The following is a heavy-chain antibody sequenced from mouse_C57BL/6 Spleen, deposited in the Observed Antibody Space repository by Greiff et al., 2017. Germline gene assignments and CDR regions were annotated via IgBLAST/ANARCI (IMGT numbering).Heavy chain of an antibody. Sequence: QVQLQQPGAELVRPGSSVKLSCKASGYTFTSYWMHWVKQRPIQGLEWIGNIDPSDSETHYNQKFKDKATLTVDKSSSTAYMQLSSLTSEDSAVYYCARRAYYGSSYGDFDGWGTGTTVTVAS. J-gene: IGHJ1*03. CDR2: IDPSDSET. CDR1: GYTFTSYW. D-gene: IGHD1-1*01. CDR3: ARRAYYGSSYGDFDG. V-gene: IGHV1-52*01.